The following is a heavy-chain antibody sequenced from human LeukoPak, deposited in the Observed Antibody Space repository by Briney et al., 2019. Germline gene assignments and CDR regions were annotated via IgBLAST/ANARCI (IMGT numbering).Heavy chain of an antibody. CDR3: ARRAYSSGGYYYYGMDV. CDR1: GYSFTSYW. V-gene: IGHV5-51*01. CDR2: IYPGDSDT. Sequence: PGESLKISCKGSGYSFTSYWIGWVRQMPGKGPEWMGIIYPGDSDTRYSPSFQGQVTISADKSISTAYLQWSSLKASDTAMYYCARRAYSSGGYYYYGMDVWGQGTTVTVSS. J-gene: IGHJ6*02. D-gene: IGHD6-19*01.